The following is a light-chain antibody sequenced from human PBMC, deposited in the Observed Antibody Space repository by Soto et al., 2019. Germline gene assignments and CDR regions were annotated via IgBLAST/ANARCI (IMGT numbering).Light chain of an antibody. CDR2: GAS. CDR1: LTIGDS. Sequence: DIQMTQSPSSLSASVGDRVTITCRASLTIGDSLGWSQQKAGKPPTLLIYGASALQSGVPPRFSGSGSGTDFTLTISNMQHEDFATYYCLQTYNLPRTFGQGTMVEFK. J-gene: IGKJ1*01. CDR3: LQTYNLPRT. V-gene: IGKV1-39*01.